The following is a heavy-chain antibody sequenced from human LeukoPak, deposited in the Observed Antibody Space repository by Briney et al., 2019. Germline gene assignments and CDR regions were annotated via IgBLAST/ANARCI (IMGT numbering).Heavy chain of an antibody. V-gene: IGHV1-18*01. CDR3: ARDPSVEMATPGYDY. CDR1: GYIFTTYD. CDR2: ISAYNGNT. Sequence: GASVKVSCKASGYIFTTYDIGWVRQATGQGLEWMGWISAYNGNTNYAQKLQGRVTMTTDTSTSTAYMELRSLRSDDTAVYYCARDPSVEMATPGYDYWGQGTLVTASS. D-gene: IGHD5-24*01. J-gene: IGHJ4*02.